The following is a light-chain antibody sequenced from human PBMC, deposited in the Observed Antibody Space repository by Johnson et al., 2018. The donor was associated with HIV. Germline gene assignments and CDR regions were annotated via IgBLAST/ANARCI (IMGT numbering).Light chain of an antibody. CDR1: SSNIGNNF. Sequence: QSVLTQPPSVSAAHGQKVTISCSGSSSNIGNNFVSWYQHLPGTAPKLLIYENSKRPSGIPDRFSGSKSGTSATLGITGLQTGDEADYYCGTWDTSLSAGGVFGTGTKVTVL. V-gene: IGLV1-51*02. CDR3: GTWDTSLSAGGV. J-gene: IGLJ1*01. CDR2: ENS.